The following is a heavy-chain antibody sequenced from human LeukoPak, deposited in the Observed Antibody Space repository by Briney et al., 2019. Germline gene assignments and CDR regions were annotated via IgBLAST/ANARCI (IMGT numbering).Heavy chain of an antibody. Sequence: TGGSLRLSCAASGFTFSSYEMNWVRQAPGKGLEWVSYISSSGSTIYYADSVKGRFTISRDNAKHSLYLQMNSLRAEDTAVYYCARERGYGDYAPYYYYGMDVWGQGTTVTVSS. D-gene: IGHD4-17*01. CDR2: ISSSGSTI. J-gene: IGHJ6*02. V-gene: IGHV3-48*03. CDR3: ARERGYGDYAPYYYYGMDV. CDR1: GFTFSSYE.